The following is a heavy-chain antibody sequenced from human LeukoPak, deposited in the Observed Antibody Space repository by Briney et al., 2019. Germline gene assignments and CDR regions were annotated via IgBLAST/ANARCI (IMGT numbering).Heavy chain of an antibody. Sequence: ASVKVSCKASGYTFTSYYMHWVRQAPGQGLEWMGIINPSGGSTSYAQKFQGRVTMTRDTSTSTVYIELSSLRSEDTAVYYCARVFQDIVVVVAPHDAFDIWGQGTMVTVSS. CDR2: INPSGGST. V-gene: IGHV1-46*01. D-gene: IGHD2-15*01. CDR1: GYTFTSYY. J-gene: IGHJ3*02. CDR3: ARVFQDIVVVVAPHDAFDI.